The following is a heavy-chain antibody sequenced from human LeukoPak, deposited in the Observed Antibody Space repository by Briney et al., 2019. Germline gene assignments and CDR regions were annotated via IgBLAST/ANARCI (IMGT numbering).Heavy chain of an antibody. CDR2: IYTSGST. D-gene: IGHD3-3*01. J-gene: IGHJ6*03. V-gene: IGHV4-4*07. Sequence: SETLSLTCTVSGGSISSYYWSWIRQPAGKGLEWIGRIYTSGSTNYNSSLKSRVTMSVDTSKNQFSLKLSSVTAADTGVYYCARAVERYNFWSGYYRTDYYYYMDVWGKGTTVTVSS. CDR1: GGSISSYY. CDR3: ARAVERYNFWSGYYRTDYYYYMDV.